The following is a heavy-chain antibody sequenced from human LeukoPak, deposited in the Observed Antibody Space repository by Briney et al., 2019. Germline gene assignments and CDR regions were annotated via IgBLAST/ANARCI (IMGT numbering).Heavy chain of an antibody. CDR2: IWYDGSNK. CDR1: GFTFSSYG. D-gene: IGHD4-17*01. J-gene: IGHJ4*02. CDR3: ARDMSYGDYVFDY. V-gene: IGHV3-33*01. Sequence: GGSLRLSCAASGFTFSSYGMHWVRQAPDKGLEWVAVIWYDGSNKYYADSVKGRFTISRDNSKNTLYLQMNSLRAEDTAVYYCARDMSYGDYVFDYWGQGTLVTVSS.